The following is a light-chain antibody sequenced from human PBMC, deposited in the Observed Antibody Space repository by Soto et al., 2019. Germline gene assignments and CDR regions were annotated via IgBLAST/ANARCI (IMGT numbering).Light chain of an antibody. Sequence: EIVMTQSPATLSVSPGERATLSCRASQSVSSNLAWYQHKPGQAPRLLIYGASTRATGIPARFSGSGSGTDFTLTISSLEPEDFAVYYCQQRSNWFLTFGGGTKVDIK. J-gene: IGKJ4*01. CDR3: QQRSNWFLT. CDR2: GAS. CDR1: QSVSSN. V-gene: IGKV3-15*01.